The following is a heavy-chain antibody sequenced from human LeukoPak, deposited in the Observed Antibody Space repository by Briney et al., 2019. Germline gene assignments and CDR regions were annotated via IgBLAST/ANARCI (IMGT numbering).Heavy chain of an antibody. CDR3: ARGRGGGYNYRNWFDP. D-gene: IGHD5-24*01. CDR2: INHSGST. Sequence: SETLSLTCAVYGGSFSGYYWSWIRQPPGKGLEWIGEINHSGSTNYNPSLKSRVTISVDTSKNQFSLRLSSVTAADTAVYYCARGRGGGYNYRNWFDPWGQGTLVTVSS. CDR1: GGSFSGYY. V-gene: IGHV4-34*01. J-gene: IGHJ5*02.